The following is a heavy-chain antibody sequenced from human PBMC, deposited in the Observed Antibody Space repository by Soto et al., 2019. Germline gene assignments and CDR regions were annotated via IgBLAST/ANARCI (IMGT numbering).Heavy chain of an antibody. V-gene: IGHV5-51*01. CDR3: ARLFSHHQQQTGGDYYYYYGMEV. CDR2: IYPGDSDT. Sequence: GESLKISCKGSGYSFTSYWIGWVRQMPGKGLEWMGIIYPGDSDTRYSPSFQGQVTISADKSISTAYLQWSSLKASDTAMYYCARLFSHHQQQTGGDYYYYYGMEVWGQGTTVTVCS. CDR1: GYSFTSYW. D-gene: IGHD6-13*01. J-gene: IGHJ6*02.